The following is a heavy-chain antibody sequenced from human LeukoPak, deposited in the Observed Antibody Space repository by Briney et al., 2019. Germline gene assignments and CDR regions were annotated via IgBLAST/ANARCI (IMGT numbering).Heavy chain of an antibody. J-gene: IGHJ4*02. V-gene: IGHV3-33*01. D-gene: IGHD6-13*01. CDR2: IWYDGSSK. CDR3: ARVHSSSWAYFDN. Sequence: GGSLRLSCAASGFTFSSYDMHWVRQAPAKGLEWVAVIWYDGSSKYYADSVKGRFTISRDNSKNTLYLQMDSLRAEDTAVYYCARVHSSSWAYFDNWGRGTRVTVSS. CDR1: GFTFSSYD.